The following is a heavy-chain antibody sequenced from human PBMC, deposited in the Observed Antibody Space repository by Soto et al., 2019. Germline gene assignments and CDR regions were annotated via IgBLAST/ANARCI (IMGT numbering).Heavy chain of an antibody. Sequence: SETLSLTCTVSGGSISSGGYYWSWIRQHPGRGLEWIGYIYYSGSTYYNPSLKSRVTISVDTSKNQFSLKLSSVTAADTAVYYCARQYYYYGMDVWGQGTTVTVSS. CDR3: ARQYYYYGMDV. CDR1: GGSISSGGYY. J-gene: IGHJ6*02. CDR2: IYYSGST. V-gene: IGHV4-31*03.